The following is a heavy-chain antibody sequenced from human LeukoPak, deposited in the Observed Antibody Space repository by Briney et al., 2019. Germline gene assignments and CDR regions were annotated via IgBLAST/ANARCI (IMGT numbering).Heavy chain of an antibody. Sequence: GGSLRLSCAASGFTFNRYVMSWVRQAPGKGLEWVGRIKSKTDGGTTDYAAPVKGRFTISRDDSKNTLYLQMNSLKTEDTAVYYCTTIGYDWGLDYWGQGTLVTVSS. CDR3: TTIGYDWGLDY. CDR1: GFTFNRYV. V-gene: IGHV3-15*01. J-gene: IGHJ4*02. CDR2: IKSKTDGGTT. D-gene: IGHD5-12*01.